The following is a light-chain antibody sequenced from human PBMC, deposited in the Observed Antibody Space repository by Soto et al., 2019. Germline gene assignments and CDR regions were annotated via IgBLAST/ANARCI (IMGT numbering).Light chain of an antibody. Sequence: QAVVTQEPSLTVSPGGTVTLTCGSSTGAVTSGHYPYWFQQKPGQAPRTLIHDTSNKHSWTPARFSGSLLGGKAALTLSGAQPEDEADYYCLIYYSGARKGVFGGGTKLTVL. V-gene: IGLV7-46*01. CDR3: LIYYSGARKGV. CDR2: DTS. J-gene: IGLJ3*02. CDR1: TGAVTSGHY.